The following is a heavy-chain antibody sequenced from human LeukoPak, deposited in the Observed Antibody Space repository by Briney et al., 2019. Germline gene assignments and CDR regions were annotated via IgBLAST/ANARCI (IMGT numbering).Heavy chain of an antibody. CDR3: ARSPRYCGGDCPMGAFDI. CDR1: GGSISSSNW. V-gene: IGHV4-4*02. Sequence: PSETLSLTCAVSGGSISSSNWWSCVRQPPGKGLEWIGEINHSGSTNYNTSLKSRVTISVDTSTNQFSLKLSSVTAAATAVYYCARSPRYCGGDCPMGAFDIWGQGTMVTVSS. D-gene: IGHD2-21*02. J-gene: IGHJ3*02. CDR2: INHSGST.